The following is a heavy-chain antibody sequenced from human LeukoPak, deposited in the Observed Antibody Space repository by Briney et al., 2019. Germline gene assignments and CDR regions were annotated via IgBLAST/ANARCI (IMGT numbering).Heavy chain of an antibody. CDR3: AKVYSSSSRDAFDV. CDR1: GESFSGYY. D-gene: IGHD6-6*01. CDR2: INHSGST. V-gene: IGHV4-34*01. Sequence: SETLSLTCAVYGESFSGYYWSWVRQSPGKGLEWIGEINHSGSTNYNSSLKSRVTISVDTSKSQFSLRLSSVTAADTAVHYCAKVYSSSSRDAFDVWGQGTMVTVSS. J-gene: IGHJ3*01.